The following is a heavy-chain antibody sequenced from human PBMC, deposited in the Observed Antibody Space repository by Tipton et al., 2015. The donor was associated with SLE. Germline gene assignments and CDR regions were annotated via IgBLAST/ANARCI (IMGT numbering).Heavy chain of an antibody. Sequence: QLVQSGAEVKKPGSSIKVSCKASGFTFTSSALQWVRQAPGQGLEWMGWISAYNGNTNYAQKLQGRVTMTTDTSTSTAYMELRSLRSDDTAVYYCARQLALDAFDIWGQGTMVTVSS. V-gene: IGHV1-18*01. J-gene: IGHJ3*02. CDR2: ISAYNGNT. CDR3: ARQLALDAFDI. CDR1: GFTFTSSA. D-gene: IGHD1-1*01.